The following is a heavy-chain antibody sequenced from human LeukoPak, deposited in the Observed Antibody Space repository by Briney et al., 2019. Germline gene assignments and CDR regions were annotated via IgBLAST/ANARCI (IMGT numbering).Heavy chain of an antibody. D-gene: IGHD2-15*01. J-gene: IGHJ5*02. CDR1: GGSISSYY. Sequence: SETLSLTCTVSGGSISSYYWSWIRQPAGRGLEWIGRIYTSGSTNYNPSLKSRVTMSVDTSKNQFSLKLSSVTAADTAVYYCAREPPYCSGGSCYFFYWFDPWGQGTLVTVSS. CDR3: AREPPYCSGGSCYFFYWFDP. V-gene: IGHV4-4*07. CDR2: IYTSGST.